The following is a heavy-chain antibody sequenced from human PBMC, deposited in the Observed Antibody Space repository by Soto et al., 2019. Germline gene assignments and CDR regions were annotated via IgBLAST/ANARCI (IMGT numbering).Heavy chain of an antibody. CDR2: INHSGST. CDR1: GGSFSGYY. D-gene: IGHD3-3*01. J-gene: IGHJ5*02. V-gene: IGHV4-34*01. CDR3: ARGGITIFGVVIMDNWFDP. Sequence: SETLSLTCAVYGGSFSGYYWSWIRQPPGKGLEWIGEINHSGSTNYNPSLKSRVTISVDTSKNQFSLKLSSVTAADTAVYYCARGGITIFGVVIMDNWFDPWGQGTLVTVSS.